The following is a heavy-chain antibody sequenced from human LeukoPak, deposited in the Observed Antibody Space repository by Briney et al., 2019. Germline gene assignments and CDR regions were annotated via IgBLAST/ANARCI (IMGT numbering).Heavy chain of an antibody. CDR1: GFTFSTYG. CDR3: AKELELRTYYYYYMDV. D-gene: IGHD1-7*01. J-gene: IGHJ6*03. CDR2: IRYDGNNK. V-gene: IGHV3-30*02. Sequence: GESLRLSCAASGFTFSTYGMHWVRQAPGKGLEWVAFIRYDGNNKYYADSVKGRFTISRDNSGNTLYIQMNSLKAEDTAVYYCAKELELRTYYYYYMDVWGKGTTVTVSS.